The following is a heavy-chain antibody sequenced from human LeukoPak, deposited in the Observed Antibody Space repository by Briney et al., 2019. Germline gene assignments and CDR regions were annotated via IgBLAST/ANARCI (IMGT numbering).Heavy chain of an antibody. CDR3: AKDWLAFDS. Sequence: PGGSLRLSCAASGFTFSSYWISWVRQAPGKGLEWVSSISDRSGSTYYVDSVKGRFTISRDNSKNTLYLQMNSLRADDTAIYYCAKDWLAFDSWGQGTLVTVSS. D-gene: IGHD6-19*01. V-gene: IGHV3-23*01. CDR1: GFTFSSYW. CDR2: ISDRSGST. J-gene: IGHJ4*02.